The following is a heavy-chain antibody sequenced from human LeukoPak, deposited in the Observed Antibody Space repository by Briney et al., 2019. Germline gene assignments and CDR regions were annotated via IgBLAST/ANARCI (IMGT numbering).Heavy chain of an antibody. CDR1: GFTFSNYA. V-gene: IGHV3-23*01. J-gene: IGHJ4*02. D-gene: IGHD3-3*02. Sequence: PGGSLRLSCAASGFTFSNYAMSWVRQAPGKGLEWVSAISGSGDNTYYADSVKGRFTVSRDNSKDTLYLQMNSLRADDTAVYYGAKAFSGGKWTPDYWGQGTLVTVSS. CDR2: ISGSGDNT. CDR3: AKAFSGGKWTPDY.